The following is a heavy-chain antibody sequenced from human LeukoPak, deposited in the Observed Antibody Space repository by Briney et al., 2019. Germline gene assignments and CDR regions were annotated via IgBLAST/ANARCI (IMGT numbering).Heavy chain of an antibody. Sequence: GGSLRLSCAASAFTFSTYWMSWVRQAPGKGLEWVANINQDGSEKNYMDSVKGRFTISRDNAKNSLYLQMNSLRAEDTAMYYCARDRGVTAVYWGQGTLVTVSS. CDR3: ARDRGVTAVY. D-gene: IGHD2-21*02. CDR1: AFTFSTYW. J-gene: IGHJ4*02. CDR2: INQDGSEK. V-gene: IGHV3-7*04.